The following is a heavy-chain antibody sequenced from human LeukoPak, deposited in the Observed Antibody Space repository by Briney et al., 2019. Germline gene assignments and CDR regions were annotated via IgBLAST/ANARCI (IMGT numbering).Heavy chain of an antibody. V-gene: IGHV4-39*01. CDR2: IYYSGST. CDR1: GCSLSSSSYY. D-gene: IGHD6-19*01. Sequence: PSETLSLTCTVSGCSLSSSSYYWGWIRPPPGKGLEWIGSIYYSGSTYYNPSLKSRVTISVDTSKNQFSLKLSSVTAADTAVYYCARREAVAGNWFDPWGQGTLVTVSS. J-gene: IGHJ5*02. CDR3: ARREAVAGNWFDP.